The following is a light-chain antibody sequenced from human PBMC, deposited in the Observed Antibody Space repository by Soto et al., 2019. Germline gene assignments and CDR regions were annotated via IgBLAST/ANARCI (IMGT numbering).Light chain of an antibody. V-gene: IGKV2-28*01. CDR1: QSLLHSNGYNY. CDR3: MQALQTPPYT. Sequence: EIVMTQSPLSLPVTPGEPASISCRSSQSLLHSNGYNYWDWYLQKPGQSPQLLIYLGSNRASGVPDRFSGSGSGTDFTLKISRVEAEDVGVYYCMQALQTPPYTFGQGTKLEIK. CDR2: LGS. J-gene: IGKJ2*01.